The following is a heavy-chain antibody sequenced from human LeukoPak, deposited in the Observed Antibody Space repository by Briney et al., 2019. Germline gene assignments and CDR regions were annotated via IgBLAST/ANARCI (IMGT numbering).Heavy chain of an antibody. J-gene: IGHJ4*02. CDR1: GFTFDDYT. Sequence: PGGSLRLSCAASGFTFDDYTMHWVRQAPGKGLEWVSLISWDGGSTYYADSVKGRFTISRDNSKNSLYLQINSLRTEDTALYFCAKDHYYGSGSYSRWVYFDYWGQGTLVTVSS. V-gene: IGHV3-43*01. CDR3: AKDHYYGSGSYSRWVYFDY. CDR2: ISWDGGST. D-gene: IGHD3-10*01.